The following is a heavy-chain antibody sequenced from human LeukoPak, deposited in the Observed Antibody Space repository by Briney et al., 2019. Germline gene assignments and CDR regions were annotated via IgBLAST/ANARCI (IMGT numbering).Heavy chain of an antibody. V-gene: IGHV3-48*02. CDR2: ISSSSSTI. CDR1: GFTFSSYS. CDR3: ARDPPYCGGDCYSVGVY. D-gene: IGHD2-21*02. J-gene: IGHJ4*02. Sequence: GGSLRLSCAASGFTFSSYSMNWVRQAPGKRLEWVSYISSSSSTIYYADSVKGRFTISRDNAKNSLYLQMNSLRDEDTAVYYCARDPPYCGGDCYSVGVYWGQGTLVTVSS.